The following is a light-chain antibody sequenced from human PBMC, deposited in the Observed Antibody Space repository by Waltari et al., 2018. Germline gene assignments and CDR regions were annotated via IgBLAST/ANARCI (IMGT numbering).Light chain of an antibody. CDR1: SSYVGLYYF. CDR2: GVD. V-gene: IGLV2-8*01. J-gene: IGLJ3*02. CDR3: ASHGNNKV. Sequence: QSALTQPAPVSGSPGRSITTSCTGTSSYVGLYYFVSWYQQHPGKAPKLIISGVDKRPSGVPDRFSGSKSGSTAYLTVSGLQAEDEADYYCASHGNNKVFGGGTKLTVL.